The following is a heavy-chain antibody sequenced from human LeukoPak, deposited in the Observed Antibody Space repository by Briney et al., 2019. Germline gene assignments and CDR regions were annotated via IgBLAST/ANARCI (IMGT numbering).Heavy chain of an antibody. CDR1: GYTLTELS. J-gene: IGHJ4*02. V-gene: IGHV1-24*01. D-gene: IGHD3-10*01. CDR3: ATDGNLYGSGSYYNLDY. Sequence: GASVKVSCKVSGYTLTELSMHWVRQAPGKGLEWMGGFDPEDGETIYAQKFQGRVTMTEDTSTDTAYMELSSLRSEDTAVYYCATDGNLYGSGSYYNLDYWGQGTLVTVSS. CDR2: FDPEDGET.